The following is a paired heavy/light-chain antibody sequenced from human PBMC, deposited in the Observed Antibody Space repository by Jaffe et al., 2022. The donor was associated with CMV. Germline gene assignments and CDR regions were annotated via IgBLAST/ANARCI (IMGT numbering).Heavy chain of an antibody. CDR1: GFTFSSYW. CDR3: ARDPLSSSWYEEGPETWFDP. CDR2: INSDGSST. V-gene: IGHV3-74*01. Sequence: EVQLVESGGGLVQPGGSLRLSCAASGFTFSSYWMHWVRQAPGKGLVWVSRINSDGSSTSYADSVKGRFTISRDNAKNTLYLQMNSLRAEDTAVYYCARDPLSSSWYEEGPETWFDPWGQGTLVTVSS. D-gene: IGHD6-13*01. J-gene: IGHJ5*02.
Light chain of an antibody. J-gene: IGLJ3*02. Sequence: NFMLTQPHSVSESPGKTVTISCTRSSGSIASNYVQWYQQRPGSAPTTVIYEDNQRPSGVPDRFSGSIDSSSNSASLTISGLKTEDEADYYCQSYDSSNWVFGGGTKLTVL. CDR1: SGSIASNY. CDR2: EDN. V-gene: IGLV6-57*04. CDR3: QSYDSSNWV.